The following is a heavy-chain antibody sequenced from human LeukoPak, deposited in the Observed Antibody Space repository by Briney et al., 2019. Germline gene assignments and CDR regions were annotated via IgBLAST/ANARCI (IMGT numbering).Heavy chain of an antibody. D-gene: IGHD1-1*01. V-gene: IGHV3-33*01. Sequence: HPGRSMRLSCAVSGFIFSDYGFHWVRQAPGKGLEWVAVTRFDGSIKQYADSVKGRFTISRDDSKNTLYLQMNFLKSEDTAVYYCARWGGTGQYYFDYWSQGTLVTVSS. CDR3: ARWGGTGQYYFDY. CDR2: TRFDGSIK. J-gene: IGHJ4*02. CDR1: GFIFSDYG.